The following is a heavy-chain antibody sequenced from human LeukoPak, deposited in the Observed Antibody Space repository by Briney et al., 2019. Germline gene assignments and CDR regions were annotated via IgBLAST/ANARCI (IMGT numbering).Heavy chain of an antibody. J-gene: IGHJ4*02. CDR3: ARDANDYASPPDY. D-gene: IGHD3-16*01. V-gene: IGHV3-23*01. CDR2: ISGSGGST. CDR1: GFTFSSYA. Sequence: GGSLRLSCAASGFTFSSYAMSWVRQAPGKGLEWVSAISGSGGSTYYADSVKGRFTISRDNSKNTLYLQMSSLRAEDTALYYCARDANDYASPPDYWGQGTLVTVSS.